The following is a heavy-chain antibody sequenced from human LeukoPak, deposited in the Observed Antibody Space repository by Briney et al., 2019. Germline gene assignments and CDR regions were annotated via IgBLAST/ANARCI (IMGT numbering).Heavy chain of an antibody. V-gene: IGHV3-23*01. D-gene: IGHD1-1*01. J-gene: IGHJ6*02. CDR3: ATPVRYYYYGMDV. CDR2: ISGSGGST. CDR1: GFTFSSYD. Sequence: GGSLRLSCAASGFTFSSYDMSWVRQAPGKGLEWVSAISGSGGSTYYADSVKGRFTISRDNSKNTLYLQMNSLRAEDTAVYYCATPVRYYYYGMDVWGQGTTVTVSS.